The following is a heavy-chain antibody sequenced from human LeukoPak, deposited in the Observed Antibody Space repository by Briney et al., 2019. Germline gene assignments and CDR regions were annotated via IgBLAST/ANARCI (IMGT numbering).Heavy chain of an antibody. Sequence: PGGSLRLSCAASGFTFSSYAMHWVRQAPGKGLEWVAVISYDGSNKYYADSVKGRFTIPRVNSKNTLYLQMNSLRAEDTAVYYCARASRTNWFDPWGQGTLVTVSS. CDR1: GFTFSSYA. J-gene: IGHJ5*02. CDR2: ISYDGSNK. CDR3: ARASRTNWFDP. V-gene: IGHV3-30*04.